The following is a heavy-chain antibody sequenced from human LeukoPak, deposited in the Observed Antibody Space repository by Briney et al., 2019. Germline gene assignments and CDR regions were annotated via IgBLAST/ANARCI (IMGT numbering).Heavy chain of an antibody. D-gene: IGHD3-10*01. Sequence: SVTVSCKASVGTFSSYAISWVRQAPGQGLEWMGRIIHILGIANYAQKSQGRVTITADKSTSTAYMELSSLRSEDAAVYYCARCLWVSGSCDFDYWGQGTLVTVSS. J-gene: IGHJ4*02. CDR2: IIHILGIA. CDR3: ARCLWVSGSCDFDY. V-gene: IGHV1-69*04. CDR1: VGTFSSYA.